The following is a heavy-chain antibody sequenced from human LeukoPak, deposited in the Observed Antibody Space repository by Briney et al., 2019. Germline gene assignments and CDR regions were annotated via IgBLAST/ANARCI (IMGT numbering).Heavy chain of an antibody. Sequence: QPGGSLRLSCAASGFTFSSYAMSWVRQAPGKGLEWVSAISGSGGSTYYADSVKGRFTISRDNSKNTLYLQMNSLRAEDTAVYYWANTPSGGYYDFTRGHDYWGQGTLVTVSS. CDR3: ANTPSGGYYDFTRGHDY. J-gene: IGHJ4*02. V-gene: IGHV3-23*01. CDR2: ISGSGGST. D-gene: IGHD3-22*01. CDR1: GFTFSSYA.